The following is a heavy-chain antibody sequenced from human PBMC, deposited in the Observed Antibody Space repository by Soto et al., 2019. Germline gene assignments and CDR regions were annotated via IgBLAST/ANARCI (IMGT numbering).Heavy chain of an antibody. CDR3: ARLGCSSTSCYGSYYYGMDV. Sequence: GESLKISCKGSGYSFTSYWIGWVRQMPGKGLEWTGIIYPGDSDTRYSPSFQGQVTISADKSISTAYLQWSSLKASDTAMYYCARLGCSSTSCYGSYYYGMDVWGQGTTVTVSS. D-gene: IGHD2-2*01. V-gene: IGHV5-51*01. J-gene: IGHJ6*02. CDR2: IYPGDSDT. CDR1: GYSFTSYW.